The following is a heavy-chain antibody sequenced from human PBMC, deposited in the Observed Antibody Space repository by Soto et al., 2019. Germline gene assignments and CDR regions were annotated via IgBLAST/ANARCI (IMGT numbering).Heavy chain of an antibody. Sequence: SVKVSCKASGGTFSSYAISWVRQAPGQGLEWMGGIIPIFGTANYAQKFQGRVTITADESTSTAYMELSSLRSEDTAVYYCARDRPNWNHRYFDYWGQGTLVTVSS. D-gene: IGHD1-20*01. CDR1: GGTFSSYA. J-gene: IGHJ4*02. CDR3: ARDRPNWNHRYFDY. CDR2: IIPIFGTA. V-gene: IGHV1-69*13.